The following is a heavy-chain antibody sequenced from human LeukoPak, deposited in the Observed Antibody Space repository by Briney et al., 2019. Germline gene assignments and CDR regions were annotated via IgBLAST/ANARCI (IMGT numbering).Heavy chain of an antibody. CDR2: IYFSGST. V-gene: IGHV4-39*01. J-gene: IGHJ4*02. Sequence: SESLSLTCTVSGVSITSSSYYWGWIRQPPGKGLEWIGSIYFSGSTYYNPSLKRAVTTSVDTSRNQFSLKRSSVAAADTAVYYCARQGYSYDSDYWGQGTLVTVSS. D-gene: IGHD5-18*01. CDR3: ARQGYSYDSDY. CDR1: GVSITSSSYY.